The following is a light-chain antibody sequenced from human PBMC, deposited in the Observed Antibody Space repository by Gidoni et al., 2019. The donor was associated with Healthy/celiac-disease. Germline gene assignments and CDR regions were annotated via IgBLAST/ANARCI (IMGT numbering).Light chain of an antibody. CDR2: DDS. J-gene: IGLJ2*01. CDR3: QVWDSRSDGV. Sequence: SYVLTRPPSVSVAPGQTARITCGGNNIGSKRVHWYHQKPGQAPGLVVYDDSDRPSGIPWRFSGSNSGNTATLTISMVEAGDEADYYCQVWDSRSDGVFGGGTKLTVL. V-gene: IGLV3-21*02. CDR1: NIGSKR.